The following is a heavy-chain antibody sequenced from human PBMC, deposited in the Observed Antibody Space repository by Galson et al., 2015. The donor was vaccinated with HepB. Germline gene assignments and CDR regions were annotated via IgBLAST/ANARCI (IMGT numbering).Heavy chain of an antibody. CDR3: ARVKGCGGDCYFFDY. CDR1: GYTFANYD. CDR2: MNPNSGNT. D-gene: IGHD2-21*02. J-gene: IGHJ4*02. V-gene: IGHV1-8*01. Sequence: SVKVSCKASGYTFANYDINWVRQATGQGLEWMGWMNPNSGNTGYAQNFQGRVTMTTDTSTSTAYMELRSLRSDDTAVYYCARVKGCGGDCYFFDYWGQGTLVTVSS.